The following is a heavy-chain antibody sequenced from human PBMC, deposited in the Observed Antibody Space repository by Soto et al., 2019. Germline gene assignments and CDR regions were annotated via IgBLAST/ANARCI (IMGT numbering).Heavy chain of an antibody. CDR2: IYYRGST. D-gene: IGHD3-10*01. J-gene: IGHJ4*02. Sequence: QVQLQESGPGLVKPSQTLSLTCTVSGGSISSGGYYWSWIRQHPGKGLEWIGYIYYRGSTYCNPSLKSRVTISVETYQNQFSLKLSSVTAADTAVYYCASGGKGFGELFPAYWGQGTLVTVSS. V-gene: IGHV4-31*03. CDR3: ASGGKGFGELFPAY. CDR1: GGSISSGGYY.